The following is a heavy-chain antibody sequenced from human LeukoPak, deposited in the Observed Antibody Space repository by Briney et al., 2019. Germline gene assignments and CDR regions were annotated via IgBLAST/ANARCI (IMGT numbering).Heavy chain of an antibody. CDR1: GFTFSSYA. J-gene: IGHJ4*02. CDR3: ARDKGGGVDY. V-gene: IGHV3-23*01. Sequence: PGGSLRLSCAASGFTFSSYAMSWVRQAPGKGLEWVSAISGRGGSTYYADSVKGRFTISRDNSKNTLYLQMNSLRAEDTAVYYCARDKGGGVDYWGQGTLVTVSS. D-gene: IGHD1-26*01. CDR2: ISGRGGST.